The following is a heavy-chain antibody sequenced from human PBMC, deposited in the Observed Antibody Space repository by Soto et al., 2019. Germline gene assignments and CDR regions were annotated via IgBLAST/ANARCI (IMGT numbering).Heavy chain of an antibody. CDR1: GDTLTSCA. Sequence: TSVKASCKASGDTLTSCAISWVRQAPGQGLEWMGWISAYNGNTNYAQKLQGRVTMTTDTSTSTAYMELRSLRSDDTAVYYCGRVLVVAATDLDYWGQGTLVTVSS. CDR2: ISAYNGNT. V-gene: IGHV1-18*01. D-gene: IGHD2-15*01. J-gene: IGHJ4*02. CDR3: GRVLVVAATDLDY.